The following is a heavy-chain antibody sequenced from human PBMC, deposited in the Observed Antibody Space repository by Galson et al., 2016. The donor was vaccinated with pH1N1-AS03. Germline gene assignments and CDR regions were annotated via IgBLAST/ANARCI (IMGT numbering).Heavy chain of an antibody. J-gene: IGHJ5*01. D-gene: IGHD3-10*01. CDR2: ISKDARGK. V-gene: IGHV3-30*18. CDR1: GFTFSDSG. CDR3: AKMLRGITAVGFES. Sequence: SLRLSCAASGFTFSDSGMHWVRQPPGKGLEWVAGISKDARGKFYADSVKGRFTISRDNSNNTVYLHMNSLRTEDTAVYYCAKMLRGITAVGFESWGQGILVIVS.